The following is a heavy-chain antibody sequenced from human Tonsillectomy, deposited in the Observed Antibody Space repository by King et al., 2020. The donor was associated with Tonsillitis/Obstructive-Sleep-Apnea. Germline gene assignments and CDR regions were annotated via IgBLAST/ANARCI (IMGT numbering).Heavy chain of an antibody. V-gene: IGHV4-34*01. Sequence: VQLQQWGAGLLKPSETLSLTCAVYGGSFSGYYWNWIRQPPGKGLEWIGEINHSGSTNYNPSLKGRVTISVDTSKRQFSLKLNSVTAADTAVYYCARGPYCSSTSCSGGWFDPWGQGTLVTVSS. CDR1: GGSFSGYY. CDR2: INHSGST. J-gene: IGHJ5*02. CDR3: ARGPYCSSTSCSGGWFDP. D-gene: IGHD2-2*01.